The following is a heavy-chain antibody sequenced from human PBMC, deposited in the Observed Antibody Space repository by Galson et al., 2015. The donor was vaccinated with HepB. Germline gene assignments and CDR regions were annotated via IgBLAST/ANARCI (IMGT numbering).Heavy chain of an antibody. V-gene: IGHV3-15*01. D-gene: IGHD1-26*01. J-gene: IGHJ3*02. CDR3: TTDLSGLVGAPYAFDI. Sequence: SLRLSCAASGFTFSNAWMSWVRQAPGKGLEWVGRIKSKTDGGTTDYAAPVKGRFTISRDDSKNTLYLQMNSLKTEDTAVYYCTTDLSGLVGAPYAFDIWGQGTMVTVSS. CDR1: GFTFSNAW. CDR2: IKSKTDGGTT.